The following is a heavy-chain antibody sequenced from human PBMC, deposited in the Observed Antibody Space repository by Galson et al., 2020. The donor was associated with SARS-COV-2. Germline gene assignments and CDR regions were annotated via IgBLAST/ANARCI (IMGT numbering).Heavy chain of an antibody. V-gene: IGHV3-30*04. J-gene: IGHJ6*02. Sequence: GGSLRLSCAASGFTFSSYAMHWVRQAPGKGLEWVAVISYDGSNKYYADSVKGRFTISRDNSKNTLYLQMNSLRAEDTAVYYCARDLLPGYYGMDVWGQGTTVTFSS. CDR3: ARDLLPGYYGMDV. CDR2: ISYDGSNK. CDR1: GFTFSSYA.